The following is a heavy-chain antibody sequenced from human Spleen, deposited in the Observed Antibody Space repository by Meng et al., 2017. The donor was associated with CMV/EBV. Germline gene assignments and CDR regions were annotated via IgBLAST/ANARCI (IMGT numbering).Heavy chain of an antibody. CDR3: ARIRYGSYYYYYGMDV. D-gene: IGHD1-26*01. CDR1: GYTFTSFG. Sequence: ASVKVSCKTSGYTFTSFGINWVRQAPGQGLEWMGWISAYNGNTNYAQKLQGRVTMTTDTSTSTAYMELRSLRSDDTAVYYCARIRYGSYYYYYGMDVWGQGTTVTVSS. CDR2: ISAYNGNT. J-gene: IGHJ6*02. V-gene: IGHV1-18*01.